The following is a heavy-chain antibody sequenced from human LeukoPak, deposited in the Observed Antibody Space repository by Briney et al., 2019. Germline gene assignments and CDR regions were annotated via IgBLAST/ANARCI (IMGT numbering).Heavy chain of an antibody. V-gene: IGHV1-18*01. Sequence: GASAKVSCKASGYTCTSYGISWVRQGPGQGLEWMGWISAYNGNTNYAQKLQGRVTMTTDTSTSTAYMELRSLRSDDTGVYYCARCTRGWFGELYSFDYWGQGTLVTVSS. J-gene: IGHJ4*02. CDR2: ISAYNGNT. CDR3: ARCTRGWFGELYSFDY. D-gene: IGHD3-10*01. CDR1: GYTCTSYG.